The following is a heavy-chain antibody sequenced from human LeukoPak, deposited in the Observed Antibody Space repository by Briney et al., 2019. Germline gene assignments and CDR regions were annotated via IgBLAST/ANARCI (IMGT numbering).Heavy chain of an antibody. V-gene: IGHV3-30-3*01. CDR2: ISYDGSNK. Sequence: PGRSLRLSCAASGFTFSSYAMHWVRQAPGKGLEWVAVISYDGSNKYYADSVKGRFTISRDNSKNTLYLQMNSLRAEDTAVYYCATGGVAVPAAIQGKYYYYGMDVWGQGTTVTVSS. CDR1: GFTFSSYA. J-gene: IGHJ6*02. CDR3: ATGGVAVPAAIQGKYYYYGMDV. D-gene: IGHD2-2*02.